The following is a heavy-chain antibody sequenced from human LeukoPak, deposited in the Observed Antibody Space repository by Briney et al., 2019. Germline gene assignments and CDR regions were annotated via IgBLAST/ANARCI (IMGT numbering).Heavy chain of an antibody. D-gene: IGHD5-24*01. Sequence: SETLSLTCTVSGGSISSYYWSWIRQPPGKDLEWIGYFYYSGSTYYNPSLKSRVTISVDTSKNQFSLKLSSVTAADTAVYYCARDRPAKFWGQGTLVTVSS. CDR2: FYYSGST. CDR1: GGSISSYY. J-gene: IGHJ4*02. CDR3: ARDRPAKF. V-gene: IGHV4-59*06.